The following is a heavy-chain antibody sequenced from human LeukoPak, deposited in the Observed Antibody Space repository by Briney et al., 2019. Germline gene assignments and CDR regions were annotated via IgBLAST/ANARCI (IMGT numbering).Heavy chain of an antibody. CDR2: INWNGGST. J-gene: IGHJ4*02. Sequence: GGSLRLSCAASGFTFVDYGMSWVRQAPGKGLEWVSGINWNGGSTGYADSVKGRFTISRDNAKNSLYLQMNSLRAEDTALYCCAIRFSGYEFDYWGQGTLVTVSS. CDR1: GFTFVDYG. D-gene: IGHD5-12*01. V-gene: IGHV3-20*04. CDR3: AIRFSGYEFDY.